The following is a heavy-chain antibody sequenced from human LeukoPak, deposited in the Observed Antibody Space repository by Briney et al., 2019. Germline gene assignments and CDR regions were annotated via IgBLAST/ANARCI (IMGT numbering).Heavy chain of an antibody. V-gene: IGHV3-23*01. CDR1: GFTFSSYA. D-gene: IGHD3-3*01. Sequence: GGSLRLSCAASGFTFSSYAMSWVRQAPGKGLEWVSAISGSGGSTYYADSAKGRFTISRDNSKNTLYLQMNSLRAEDTAVYYCAKDGFYDFWSGQTFDYWGQGTLVTVSS. CDR3: AKDGFYDFWSGQTFDY. CDR2: ISGSGGST. J-gene: IGHJ4*02.